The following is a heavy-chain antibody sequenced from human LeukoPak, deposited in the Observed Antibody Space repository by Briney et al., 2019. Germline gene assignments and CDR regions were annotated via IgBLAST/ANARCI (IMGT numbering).Heavy chain of an antibody. D-gene: IGHD3-22*01. CDR2: IYYSGST. CDR3: ARGIDSSGYQHKGFNP. CDR1: GGSFSGYY. V-gene: IGHV4-34*01. J-gene: IGHJ5*02. Sequence: PSETLSLTCAVYGGSFSGYYWSWIRQPPGKGLEWIGSIYYSGSTYYNPSLKSRVTISVDTSKNQFSLKLSSVTAADTAVYYCARGIDSSGYQHKGFNPWGQGTPVTVSS.